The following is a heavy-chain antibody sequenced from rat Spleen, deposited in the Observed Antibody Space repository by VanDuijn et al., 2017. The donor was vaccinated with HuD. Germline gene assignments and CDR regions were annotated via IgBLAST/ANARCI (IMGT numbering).Heavy chain of an antibody. CDR2: IWSGGST. V-gene: IGHV2-30*01. Sequence: VQLVESGGGLVQPGKSLKLSCAASGFTFSDYYNVHWIRQPTGKGLEWMGIIWSGGSTDYNSALKSRLSISRDTSKSQVFLKMNSLQTEDIATYYCARSFYGYNYDHFDYWGQGVMVTVSS. D-gene: IGHD1-9*01. J-gene: IGHJ2*01. CDR1: GFTFSDYYN. CDR3: ARSFYGYNYDHFDY.